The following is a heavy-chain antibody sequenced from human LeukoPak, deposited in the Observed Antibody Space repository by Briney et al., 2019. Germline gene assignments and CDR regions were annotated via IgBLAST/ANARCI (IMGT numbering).Heavy chain of an antibody. D-gene: IGHD3-22*01. V-gene: IGHV3-20*04. Sequence: PGGSLRLSCAASGFTFDDYGMSWVRQAPGKGLEWVSGINWNGGSTGYADSVKGRFTISRDNAKNSPYLQMNSLRAEDTALYYCARGALVVITTNPDYWGQGTLVTVSS. CDR3: ARGALVVITTNPDY. CDR2: INWNGGST. J-gene: IGHJ4*02. CDR1: GFTFDDYG.